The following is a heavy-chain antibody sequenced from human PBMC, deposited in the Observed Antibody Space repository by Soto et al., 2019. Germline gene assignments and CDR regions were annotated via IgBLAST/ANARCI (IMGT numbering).Heavy chain of an antibody. CDR1: GYTFTSYG. Sequence: ASVKVSCKASGYTFTSYGISWVRQDPGQGLEWMGWISAYNGNTNYAQKLQGRVTMTTDTSTSTAYMELRSLRSDDTAVYYCARTLGYCSSTSCYNWFDPWGQGTLVTVSS. CDR3: ARTLGYCSSTSCYNWFDP. CDR2: ISAYNGNT. V-gene: IGHV1-18*01. D-gene: IGHD2-2*01. J-gene: IGHJ5*02.